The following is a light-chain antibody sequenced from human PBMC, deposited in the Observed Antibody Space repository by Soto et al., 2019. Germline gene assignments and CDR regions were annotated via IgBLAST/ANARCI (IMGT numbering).Light chain of an antibody. V-gene: IGLV2-14*01. CDR2: DVS. CDR3: SSYTSSSPLV. CDR1: SSDVGGYNY. J-gene: IGLJ1*01. Sequence: QSALTQPASVSGSPGQSITISCTGTSSDVGGYNYVSWYQQHPGKAPKLMIYDVSNRPSGVSNRFSGSKSGNTASLTISGLQAEDAADYYCSSYTSSSPLVFGTGTKVTVL.